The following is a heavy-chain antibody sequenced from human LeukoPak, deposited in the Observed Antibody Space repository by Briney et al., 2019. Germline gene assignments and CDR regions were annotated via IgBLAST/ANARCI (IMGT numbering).Heavy chain of an antibody. CDR2: IKSKTDGGTP. CDR3: TTASDYGNYYYGMDV. D-gene: IGHD4-17*01. CDR1: GFTFSNAW. J-gene: IGHJ6*02. Sequence: PGGSLRLSCAASGFTFSNAWMNWVRQAPGKGLEWVGRIKSKTDGGTPDHAAPVKGRFTISRDDSQNTLYLQMNSLTTEDTAVYYCTTASDYGNYYYGMDVWGQGTTVTVSS. V-gene: IGHV3-15*01.